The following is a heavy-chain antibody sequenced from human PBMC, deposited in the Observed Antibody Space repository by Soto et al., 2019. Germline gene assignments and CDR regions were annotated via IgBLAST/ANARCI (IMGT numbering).Heavy chain of an antibody. CDR1: GFSVSSNY. CDR2: IYSGGST. V-gene: IGHV3-53*01. J-gene: IGHJ4*02. D-gene: IGHD1-26*01. CDR3: ARDFPLSEYRFSGSYYYNH. Sequence: PGGSLRLSCAASGFSVSSNYMSWVRQAPGKGLEWVSVIYSGGSTYYTDSVKGRFTISRERSKNTLYLQMNSLRAEDTAVYYCARDFPLSEYRFSGSYYYNHWGQGTLVTVSS.